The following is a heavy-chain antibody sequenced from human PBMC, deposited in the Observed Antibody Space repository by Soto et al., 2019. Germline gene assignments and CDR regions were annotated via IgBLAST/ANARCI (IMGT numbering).Heavy chain of an antibody. Sequence: QILLQQWGAGLLKPSETLSLTCAVYGVSFSDYYWSWIRQPPGKGLEWIGEINHSGSTNYNPSLKSRVTXSVDTSKNQFSLKLSSVTAADTAVYYCARTSRFDYWGQGTLVTVSS. D-gene: IGHD6-6*01. CDR2: INHSGST. CDR3: ARTSRFDY. V-gene: IGHV4-34*01. CDR1: GVSFSDYY. J-gene: IGHJ4*02.